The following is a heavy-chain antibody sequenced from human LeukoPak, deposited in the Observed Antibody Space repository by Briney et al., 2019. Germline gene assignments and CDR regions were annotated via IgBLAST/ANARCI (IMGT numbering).Heavy chain of an antibody. CDR3: ARHRTFDWYFDL. CDR2: IYYSGST. Sequence: SETLSLTCTVSGGSISSSSYYWGWIRQPPGKGLEWIGSIYYSGSTYYNPSLKSRVTISVDTSKNQFSLKLSSVTAADTAVYYCARHRTFDWYFDLWGRGTLVTVSS. CDR1: GGSISSSSYY. V-gene: IGHV4-39*01. J-gene: IGHJ2*01.